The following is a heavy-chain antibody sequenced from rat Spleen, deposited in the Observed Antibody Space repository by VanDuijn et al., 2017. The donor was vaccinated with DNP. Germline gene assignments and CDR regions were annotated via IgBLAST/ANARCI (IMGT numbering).Heavy chain of an antibody. J-gene: IGHJ2*01. V-gene: IGHV5-22*01. D-gene: IGHD1-4*01. CDR2: SNYDGGST. CDR1: GFTFSDYY. CDR3: ARHVLPLRVWDY. Sequence: EVQLVESGGGLVQPGRSLKLSCAASGFTFSDYYMAWVRQAPSKGLEWVAYSNYDGGSTYNGDSVKGRFTISRDIAKSTLYLEMNSLRSEDMATYYCARHVLPLRVWDYWGQGVMVTVSS.